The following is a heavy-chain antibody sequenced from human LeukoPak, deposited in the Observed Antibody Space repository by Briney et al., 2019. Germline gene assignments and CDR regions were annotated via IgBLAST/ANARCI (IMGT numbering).Heavy chain of an antibody. Sequence: SETLSLTCTVSGGSISSYYWSWIRQPPGKGLEWIGYIYYSGSTNYNPSLKSRVTISVDTSKDQFSLKLSSVTAADTAVYYCARDAIAVADNWFDPWGQGTLVTVSS. CDR3: ARDAIAVADNWFDP. CDR2: IYYSGST. V-gene: IGHV4-59*01. D-gene: IGHD6-19*01. CDR1: GGSISSYY. J-gene: IGHJ5*02.